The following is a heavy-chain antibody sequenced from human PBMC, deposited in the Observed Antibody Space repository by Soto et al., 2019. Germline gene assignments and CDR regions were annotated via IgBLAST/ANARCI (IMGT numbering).Heavy chain of an antibody. CDR1: GFTFSSYG. J-gene: IGHJ6*02. V-gene: IGHV3-7*01. CDR2: IKQDGGQT. CDR3: ARGGNGYENWPPYYYYGMDV. Sequence: PGGSLRLSCAASGFTFSSYGMHWVRQAPGKGLEWVAHIKQDGGQTYYVDSVKGRFTISRDNAKTSLYLQMNSLRAEDTSVYFCARGGNGYENWPPYYYYGMDVWGQGTTVTVSS. D-gene: IGHD5-12*01.